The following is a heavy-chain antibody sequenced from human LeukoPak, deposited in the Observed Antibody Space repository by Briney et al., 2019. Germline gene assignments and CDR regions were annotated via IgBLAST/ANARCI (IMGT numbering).Heavy chain of an antibody. J-gene: IGHJ4*02. V-gene: IGHV4-34*01. CDR1: GGSFSGYY. CDR2: TNHSGST. D-gene: IGHD6-13*01. CDR3: ARGVYIAAAQYGF. Sequence: PSETLSLTCAVYGGSFSGYYWSWIRQPPGKGLEWIGGTNHSGSTNYNPSLKSRVTISVDTSKNQFSLKLSSVTAADTAVYYCARGVYIAAAQYGFWGQGTLVTVSS.